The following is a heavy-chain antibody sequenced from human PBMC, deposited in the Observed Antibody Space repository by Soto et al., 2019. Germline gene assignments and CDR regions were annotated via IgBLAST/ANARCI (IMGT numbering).Heavy chain of an antibody. V-gene: IGHV1-69*13. J-gene: IGHJ6*02. CDR2: IIPIFGTA. CDR1: GGTFSSYA. Sequence: GASVKVSCKASGGTFSSYAISWVRQAPGQGLEWMGGIIPIFGTANYAQKFQGRVTITADESTSTAYMELSSLRSEDTAVYYCARDHINYYGMDVWGQGTKVTVYS. CDR3: ARDHINYYGMDV.